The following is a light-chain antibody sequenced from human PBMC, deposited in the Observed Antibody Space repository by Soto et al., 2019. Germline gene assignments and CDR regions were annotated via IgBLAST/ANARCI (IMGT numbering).Light chain of an antibody. V-gene: IGKV3-20*01. CDR3: RQYDSSPPT. CDR1: QSVSSSF. Sequence: EIELTQSPGTLSLSPGERATLSCRASQSVSSSFLAWYQQKPGQAPRLLIYGASSRATGVPDRISGSGSGREFYIPISRRVPQDFAVNYCRQYDSSPPTVGQGTRVEIK. J-gene: IGKJ1*01. CDR2: GAS.